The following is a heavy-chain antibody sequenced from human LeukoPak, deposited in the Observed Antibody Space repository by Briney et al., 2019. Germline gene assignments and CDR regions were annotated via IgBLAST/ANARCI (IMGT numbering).Heavy chain of an antibody. J-gene: IGHJ4*02. CDR1: GFTFSSYA. CDR2: ISGSGGST. V-gene: IGHV3-23*01. CDR3: AKDLGKWEPQNPDY. D-gene: IGHD1-26*01. Sequence: GGSLRLSCAASGFTFSSYAMSWVRQAPGKGLEWVSAISGSGGSTYYADSVKGRFTISRDNSKNMLYLQMNSLRAEDTAVYYCAKDLGKWEPQNPDYWGQGTLVTVSS.